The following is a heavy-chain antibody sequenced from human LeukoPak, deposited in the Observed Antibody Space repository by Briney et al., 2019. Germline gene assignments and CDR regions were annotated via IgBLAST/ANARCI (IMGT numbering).Heavy chain of an antibody. CDR1: GYTFTGYY. Sequence: ASLKVSCKASGYTFTGYYMHWVRQAPGQGLEWMGWINPNSGGTNYVQKFQGRVTMTRDTSISTAYMELSRLRSDDTAVYYCARGFHSSSWFGGNWFDPWGQGTLVTVSS. D-gene: IGHD6-13*01. J-gene: IGHJ5*02. CDR2: INPNSGGT. V-gene: IGHV1-2*02. CDR3: ARGFHSSSWFGGNWFDP.